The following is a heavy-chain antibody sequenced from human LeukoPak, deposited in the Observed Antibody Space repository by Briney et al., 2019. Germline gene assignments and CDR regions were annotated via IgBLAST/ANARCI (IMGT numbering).Heavy chain of an antibody. CDR1: GVPFGNYY. D-gene: IGHD6-19*01. CDR2: INHSGYT. J-gene: IGHJ4*02. V-gene: IGHV4-34*01. Sequence: PSETLSLTCAASGVPFGNYYWSWVRQSPSQGLEWIGEINHSGYTNYNPSLKSRATMSIDTSKNQFSLKLTSVTAADAGVYYCTRAVAGHPDWGQGTLVTVSS. CDR3: TRAVAGHPD.